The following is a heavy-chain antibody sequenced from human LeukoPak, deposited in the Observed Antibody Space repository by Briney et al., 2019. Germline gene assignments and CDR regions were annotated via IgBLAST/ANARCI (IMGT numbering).Heavy chain of an antibody. CDR1: GFTVSSNY. D-gene: IGHD5-18*01. Sequence: PGGSLRLSCVASGFTVSSNYMSWVRQAPGKGLEWVSSISSSSSYIYYADSVKGRFTISRDNAKNSLYLQMNSLRAEDTAVYYCARGYSYGYFDYWGQGTLVTVSS. V-gene: IGHV3-21*01. J-gene: IGHJ4*02. CDR3: ARGYSYGYFDY. CDR2: ISSSSSYI.